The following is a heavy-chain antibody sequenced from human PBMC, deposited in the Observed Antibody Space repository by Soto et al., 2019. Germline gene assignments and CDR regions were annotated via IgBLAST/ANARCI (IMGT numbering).Heavy chain of an antibody. V-gene: IGHV4-31*03. Sequence: PSETLSLTCTVSGGSISSGGYYWSWIRQHPGKGLEWIGYIYYSGNTHYNPSLKSRVTISVDTSKNQFSLKLSSVTAADTAVYYCARDRHYYGSGSPEYNWFDPWGQGSLVTVS. CDR3: ARDRHYYGSGSPEYNWFDP. D-gene: IGHD3-10*01. CDR1: GGSISSGGYY. CDR2: IYYSGNT. J-gene: IGHJ5*02.